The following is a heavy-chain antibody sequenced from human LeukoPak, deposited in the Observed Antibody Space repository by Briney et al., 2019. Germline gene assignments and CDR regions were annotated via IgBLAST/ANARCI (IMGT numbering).Heavy chain of an antibody. V-gene: IGHV1-2*02. CDR1: GYTFTGYY. CDR2: INPNNGGT. D-gene: IGHD2-2*01. CDR3: ARGRGSTSSNFDY. J-gene: IGHJ4*02. Sequence: ASVKVSCKASGYTFTGYYMHWVRQAPGQGLEWMGWINPNNGGTNYAQKFQGRVTMTRDTSISTAYMGLSRLTSGDTAVYYCARGRGSTSSNFDYWGQGTLVTVSS.